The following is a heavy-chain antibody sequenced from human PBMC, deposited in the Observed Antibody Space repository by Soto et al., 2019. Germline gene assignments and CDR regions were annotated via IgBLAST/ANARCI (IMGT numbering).Heavy chain of an antibody. D-gene: IGHD1-26*01. CDR1: GGTFSSYA. V-gene: IGHV1-69*13. CDR3: ARRNGAPYYYYYYGMDV. Sequence: SVKVSCKASGGTFSSYAISWVRQAPGQGLEWMGGIIPIFGTANYAQKFQGRVTITADESTSTAYMELSSLRSEDTAVYYCARRNGAPYYYYYYGMDVWGQGTTVTVSS. J-gene: IGHJ6*02. CDR2: IIPIFGTA.